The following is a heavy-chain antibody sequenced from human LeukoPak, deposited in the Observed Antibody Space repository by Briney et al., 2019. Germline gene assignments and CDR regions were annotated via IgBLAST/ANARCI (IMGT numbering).Heavy chain of an antibody. CDR3: ARDLYPDTAMAHGI. CDR2: ISSSSSYI. CDR1: GFTFSSYS. J-gene: IGHJ3*02. V-gene: IGHV3-21*01. Sequence: GGSLRLSCAASGFTFSSYSMNWVRQAPGKGLEWVSSISSSSSYIYYADSVKGRFTISRDNAKNSLYLQMNSLRAEDTAVYYCARDLYPDTAMAHGIWGQGTMVTVSS. D-gene: IGHD5-18*01.